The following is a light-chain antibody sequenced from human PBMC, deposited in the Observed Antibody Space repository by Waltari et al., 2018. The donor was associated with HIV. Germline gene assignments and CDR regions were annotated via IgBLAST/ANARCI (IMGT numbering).Light chain of an antibody. CDR3: AARDDSLNAWV. J-gene: IGLJ3*02. CDR2: SNN. Sequence: QSVLTQPPSASGTPGRRVTISCSGNNYNVGSTPVNWYRKVPGTAPKLLMCSNNERPSGFPDRFSGSKSGTSASLAIRGLKSEDEADYYCAARDDSLNAWVFGGGTKVTVL. CDR1: NYNVGSTP. V-gene: IGLV1-44*01.